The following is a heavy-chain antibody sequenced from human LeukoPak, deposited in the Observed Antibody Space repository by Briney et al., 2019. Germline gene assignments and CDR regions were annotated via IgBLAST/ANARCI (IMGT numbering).Heavy chain of an antibody. J-gene: IGHJ4*02. Sequence: ASAKVSCKVSGYTLTELSMHWVRQAPGKGLEWMGGFDPEDGETIYAQKFQGRVTMTEDTSTDTAYMELSSLRSEDTAVYYCATFRCSSTSCYIGFDYWGQGTLVTVSS. CDR3: ATFRCSSTSCYIGFDY. D-gene: IGHD2-2*02. V-gene: IGHV1-24*01. CDR2: FDPEDGET. CDR1: GYTLTELS.